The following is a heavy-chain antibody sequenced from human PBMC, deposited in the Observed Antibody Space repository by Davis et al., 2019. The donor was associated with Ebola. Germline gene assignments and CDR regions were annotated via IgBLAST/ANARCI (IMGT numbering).Heavy chain of an antibody. Sequence: GESLKISCAASGFTFSSYSMNWVRQAPGKGLEWVSSISSRSSYIYYADSVKGRFTISRDNAKNSLYLQMNSLRAEDTAVYYCARVAVLGAFDIWGQGTMVTVSS. CDR1: GFTFSSYS. CDR2: ISSRSSYI. V-gene: IGHV3-21*01. J-gene: IGHJ3*02. D-gene: IGHD1-1*01. CDR3: ARVAVLGAFDI.